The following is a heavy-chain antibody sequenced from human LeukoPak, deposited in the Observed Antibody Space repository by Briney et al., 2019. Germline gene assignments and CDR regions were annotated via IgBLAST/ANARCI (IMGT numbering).Heavy chain of an antibody. J-gene: IGHJ4*02. CDR2: IYYSGST. Sequence: SETLSLTCTVSGGSISSGDYYWSWIRQPPGKGLEWIGYIYYSGSTYYNPSLKSRVTISVDTSKNQFSLKLSSVTAADTAVYYCARGGDILTGYYYYFDYWGQGTLVTVSS. CDR1: GGSISSGDYY. D-gene: IGHD3-9*01. CDR3: ARGGDILTGYYYYFDY. V-gene: IGHV4-30-4*08.